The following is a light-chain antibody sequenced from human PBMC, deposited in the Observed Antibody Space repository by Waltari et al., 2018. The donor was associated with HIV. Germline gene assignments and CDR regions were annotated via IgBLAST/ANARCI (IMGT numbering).Light chain of an antibody. CDR3: QQRKYLYT. J-gene: IGKJ2*01. Sequence: IVLTQSPATLSLSPGETATLSCRASQTVSTFLAWYQQKPGQSPRLLISGVSARAPGIPVRFSGSGSETDFTLTISGLEPDDFAVYFCQQRKYLYTFGQGTKVGI. V-gene: IGKV3-11*01. CDR1: QTVSTF. CDR2: GVS.